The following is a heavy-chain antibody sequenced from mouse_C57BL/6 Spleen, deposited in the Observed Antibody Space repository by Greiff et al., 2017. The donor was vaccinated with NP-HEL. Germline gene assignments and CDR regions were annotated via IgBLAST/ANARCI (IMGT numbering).Heavy chain of an antibody. CDR3: TRGDYDPYAMDY. CDR1: GFTFSSYA. D-gene: IGHD2-4*01. J-gene: IGHJ4*01. V-gene: IGHV5-9-1*02. Sequence: EVKLVESGEGLVKPGGSLKLSCAASGFTFSSYAMSWVRQTPEKRLEWVAYISSGGDYIYYADTVKGRFTISRDNARNTLYLQMSSLKSEDTAMYYCTRGDYDPYAMDYWGQGTSVTVSS. CDR2: ISSGGDYI.